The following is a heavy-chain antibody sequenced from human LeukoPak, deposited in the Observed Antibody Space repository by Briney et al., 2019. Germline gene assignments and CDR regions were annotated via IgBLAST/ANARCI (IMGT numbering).Heavy chain of an antibody. CDR1: GFTFSSYW. CDR2: IKQDGSDK. J-gene: IGHJ4*02. CDR3: LTSTRSHRFDY. Sequence: GGSLRLSCAASGFTFSSYWMCWVCQAPGKGLEWVAIIKQDGSDKYYVDSVEGRFIISRDNAKNSLYLQMNSLRAEDTAVYYCLTSTRSHRFDYWGQGTLVTVSS. D-gene: IGHD2-15*01. V-gene: IGHV3-7*01.